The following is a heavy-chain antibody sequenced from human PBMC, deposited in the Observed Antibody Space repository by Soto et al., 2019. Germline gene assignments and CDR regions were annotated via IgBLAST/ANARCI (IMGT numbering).Heavy chain of an antibody. CDR1: GGTFSSYA. V-gene: IGHV1-69*13. J-gene: IGHJ6*02. D-gene: IGHD4-17*01. Sequence: SVKVSCKASGGTFSSYAISWVRQAPGQGLEWMGGIIPIFGTANYAQKFQGRVTITADESTSTAYMELSSLRSEDTAVYYCARAVRGYGTDYYYGMDVWGQGTTFTVSS. CDR2: IIPIFGTA. CDR3: ARAVRGYGTDYYYGMDV.